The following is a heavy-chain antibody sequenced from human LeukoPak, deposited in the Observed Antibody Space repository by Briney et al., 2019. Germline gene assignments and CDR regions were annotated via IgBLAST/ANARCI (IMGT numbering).Heavy chain of an antibody. CDR3: ARAPFKDPTFFDP. J-gene: IGHJ5*02. Sequence: ASVKVSCKASGYTFTSYDINWVRQATGQGLEWMGWMNPNSGNTGYAQKFQGRVTMTRNTSISTAYLELSSLRSEDTAVYYCARAPFKDPTFFDPWGQGTLVTVPS. V-gene: IGHV1-8*01. CDR2: MNPNSGNT. CDR1: GYTFTSYD.